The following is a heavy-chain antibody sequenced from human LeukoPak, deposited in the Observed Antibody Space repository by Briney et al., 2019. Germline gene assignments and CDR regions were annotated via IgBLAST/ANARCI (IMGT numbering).Heavy chain of an antibody. D-gene: IGHD6-13*01. Sequence: ASVKVSCKASGYGFTNYVINWVRQVPGQGLEWIGWISPYNGNTDYDQKLQGRVTLTTDTSTSTAYMELRSLRSDDTAVYYCARPGTSWYTTYYFDSWGQGTLVTVSS. V-gene: IGHV1-18*01. CDR2: ISPYNGNT. CDR1: GYGFTNYV. J-gene: IGHJ4*02. CDR3: ARPGTSWYTTYYFDS.